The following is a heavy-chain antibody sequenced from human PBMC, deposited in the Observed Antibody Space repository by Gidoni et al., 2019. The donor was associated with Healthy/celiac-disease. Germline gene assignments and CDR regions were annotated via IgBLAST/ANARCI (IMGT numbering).Heavy chain of an antibody. CDR3: ARDLYDSSDSGMDV. Sequence: GKGLEWIGYIYYSGSTYYNPSLKSRVTISVDTSKNQFSLKLSSVTAADTAVYYCARDLYDSSDSGMDVWGQGTTVTVSS. CDR2: IYYSGST. D-gene: IGHD3-22*01. J-gene: IGHJ6*02. V-gene: IGHV4-30-4*01.